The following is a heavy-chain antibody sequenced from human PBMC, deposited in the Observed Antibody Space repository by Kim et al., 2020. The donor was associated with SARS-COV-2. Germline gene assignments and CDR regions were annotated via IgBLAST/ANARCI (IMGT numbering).Heavy chain of an antibody. CDR1: GGSISSYY. Sequence: SETLSLTCTVSGGSISSYYWSWIRQPPGKGLEWIGYIYYSGSTNYNPSLKSRVTISVDTSKNQFSLKLSSVTAADTAVYYCARLPLGATTGVGDYWGQGTLVTVSS. CDR2: IYYSGST. D-gene: IGHD1-26*01. CDR3: ARLPLGATTGVGDY. J-gene: IGHJ4*02. V-gene: IGHV4-59*08.